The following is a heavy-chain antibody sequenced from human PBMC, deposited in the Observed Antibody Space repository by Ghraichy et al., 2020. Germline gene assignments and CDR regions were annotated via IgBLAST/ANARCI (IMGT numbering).Heavy chain of an antibody. D-gene: IGHD4-17*01. V-gene: IGHV3-21*01. CDR1: GFTFSSYS. CDR3: ARGTDSGDFYYFDY. Sequence: GESLNISCAASGFTFSSYSMNWVRQAPGKGLEWVSSISDSSSYIYYADSVKGRFTISRDNAKNSLYLQMNSLGAEDTAVYYCARGTDSGDFYYFDYWGQGTLVTVSS. CDR2: ISDSSSYI. J-gene: IGHJ4*02.